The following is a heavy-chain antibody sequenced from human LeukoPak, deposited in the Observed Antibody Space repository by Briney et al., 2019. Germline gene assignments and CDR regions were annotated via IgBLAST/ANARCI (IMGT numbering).Heavy chain of an antibody. CDR2: ISSSGSTI. Sequence: KPGGSLRLSCAASGFTFSDYYMSWIRQAPGKGLEWVSYISSSGSTIYYADSVKGRFTISRGNAKNSLYLQMNSLRAEDTAVYYCARDLPTMIVGWWDVWGQGTTVTVSS. J-gene: IGHJ6*02. V-gene: IGHV3-11*01. CDR1: GFTFSDYY. CDR3: ARDLPTMIVGWWDV. D-gene: IGHD3-22*01.